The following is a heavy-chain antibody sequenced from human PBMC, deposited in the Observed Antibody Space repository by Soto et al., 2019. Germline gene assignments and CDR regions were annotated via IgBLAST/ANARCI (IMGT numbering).Heavy chain of an antibody. V-gene: IGHV1-69*01. D-gene: IGHD5-18*01. CDR3: AREGRGYSYGYVAHY. CDR2: IIPIFGTA. CDR1: GGTFSSYA. Sequence: QVQLVQSGAEVKKPGSSVNVSCKASGGTFSSYAISWVRQAPGQGLEWMGGIIPIFGTANYAQKFQGRVTITADESTSTAYMELSSLRSEDTAVYYCAREGRGYSYGYVAHYWCQGTLVTVSS. J-gene: IGHJ4*02.